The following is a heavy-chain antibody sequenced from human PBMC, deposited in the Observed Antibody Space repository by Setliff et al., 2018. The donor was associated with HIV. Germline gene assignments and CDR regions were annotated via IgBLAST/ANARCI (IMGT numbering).Heavy chain of an antibody. J-gene: IGHJ4*02. D-gene: IGHD3-3*01. CDR3: ARGANFWSGYDS. Sequence: SETLSLTCAVSDGSISSSNWWCLVRQHPGKVLEWIEEIYHTQNTNYSPSLKSRVTISVDKSKNQFSLKQTSVTAADTAVYYCARGANFWSGYDSRGQGTLVTVSS. CDR1: DGSISSSNW. CDR2: IYHTQNT. V-gene: IGHV4-4*02.